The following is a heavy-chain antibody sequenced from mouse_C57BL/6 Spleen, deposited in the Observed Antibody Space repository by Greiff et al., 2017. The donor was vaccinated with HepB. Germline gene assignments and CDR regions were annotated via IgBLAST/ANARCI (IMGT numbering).Heavy chain of an antibody. D-gene: IGHD3-3*01. CDR3: ARGDHGDFDY. CDR1: GYTFTSYW. J-gene: IGHJ2*01. CDR2: IDPSDSYT. V-gene: IGHV1-69*01. Sequence: VQLQQPGAELVMPGASVKLSCKASGYTFTSYWMHWVKQRPGQGLEWIGEIDPSDSYTNYNQKFKGKSTLTVDKSSSTAYMQLSSLTSEDSAVYYCARGDHGDFDYWGQGTTLTVSS.